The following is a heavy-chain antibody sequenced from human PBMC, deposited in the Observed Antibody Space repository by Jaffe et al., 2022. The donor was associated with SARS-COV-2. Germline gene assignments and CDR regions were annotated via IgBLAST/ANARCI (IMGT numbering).Heavy chain of an antibody. Sequence: QVTLKESGPVLVKPTETLTLTCTVSGFSLSNARMGVSWIRQPPGKALEWLAHIFSNDEKSYSTSLKSRLTISKDTSKSQVVLTMTNMDPVDTATYYCARIRGFVVVPAAILGSMAWFDPWGQGTLVTVSS. V-gene: IGHV2-26*01. CDR2: IFSNDEK. J-gene: IGHJ5*02. D-gene: IGHD2-2*01. CDR3: ARIRGFVVVPAAILGSMAWFDP. CDR1: GFSLSNARMG.